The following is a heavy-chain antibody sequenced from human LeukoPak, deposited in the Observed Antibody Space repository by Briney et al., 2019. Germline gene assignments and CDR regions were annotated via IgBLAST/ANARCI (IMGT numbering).Heavy chain of an antibody. CDR1: GGSISSSSYY. CDR2: IYYSGST. V-gene: IGHV4-39*01. CDR3: ARQEGWQRWLADY. Sequence: SETLSLTCTVSGGSISSSSYYWGWIRQPPGKGLEWIGSIYYSGSTYYNPSLKSRVTISVDTSKNQFSLKLSSVTAADTAVYYCARQEGWQRWLADYWGQGALVTVSS. J-gene: IGHJ4*02. D-gene: IGHD6-19*01.